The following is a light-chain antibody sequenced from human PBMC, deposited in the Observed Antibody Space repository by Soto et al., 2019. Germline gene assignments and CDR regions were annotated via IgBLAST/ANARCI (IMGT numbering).Light chain of an antibody. CDR3: QQYNYWTIT. CDR1: QSVADN. J-gene: IGKJ5*01. Sequence: EVVITQSPATLSVSPGERVTLSCRSSQSVADNLAWFPQKPGQGPRLLIYGASTRETGIPARFSGSGSETEFTLTVSSLRSEDSAVDYCQQYNYWTITFGQGTRLEIK. V-gene: IGKV3-15*01. CDR2: GAS.